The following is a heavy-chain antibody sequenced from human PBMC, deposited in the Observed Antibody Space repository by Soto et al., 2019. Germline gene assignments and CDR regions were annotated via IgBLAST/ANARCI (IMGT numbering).Heavy chain of an antibody. CDR3: ARGQMNTVTTLGGFHYYYYLDV. CDR2: IDYSGST. V-gene: IGHV4-31*03. D-gene: IGHD4-4*01. CDR1: GGSISSGGYY. Sequence: QVQLQESGPGLVKPSQTLSLTCTVSGGSISSGGYYWSWIRQHPGKGLEWIGYIDYSGSTYYNPSLKSRVTLAVDTSKNQFSLKLSSVTAADTAVYYCARGQMNTVTTLGGFHYYYYLDVWGKGTTVTVSS. J-gene: IGHJ6*03.